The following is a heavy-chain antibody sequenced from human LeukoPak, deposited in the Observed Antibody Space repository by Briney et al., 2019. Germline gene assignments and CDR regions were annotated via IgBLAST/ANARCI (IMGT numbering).Heavy chain of an antibody. J-gene: IGHJ4*02. Sequence: ASVRVSCKASGYTFTSYDINWVRQATGQGLEWMGWMNPNSGNTGYAQKFHGRVTMTRNTSISTAYMELSSLRSEDTAVYYCARVLPAWATYYYDSSGYYTFDYWGQGTLVTVSS. D-gene: IGHD3-22*01. CDR1: GYTFTSYD. V-gene: IGHV1-8*01. CDR3: ARVLPAWATYYYDSSGYYTFDY. CDR2: MNPNSGNT.